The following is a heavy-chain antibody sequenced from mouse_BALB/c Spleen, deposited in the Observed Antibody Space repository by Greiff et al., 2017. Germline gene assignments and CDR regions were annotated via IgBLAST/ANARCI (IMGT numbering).Heavy chain of an antibody. CDR2: IDPANGNT. Sequence: EVQLQQSGAELVKPGASVKLSCTASGFNIKDTYMHWVKQRPEQGLEWIGRIDPANGNTKYDPKFQGKATITADTSSNTAYLQLSSLTSEDTAVYYCARSRQLGLRAMDYWGQGTSVTVSS. CDR3: ARSRQLGLRAMDY. D-gene: IGHD3-2*01. J-gene: IGHJ4*01. V-gene: IGHV14-3*02. CDR1: GFNIKDTY.